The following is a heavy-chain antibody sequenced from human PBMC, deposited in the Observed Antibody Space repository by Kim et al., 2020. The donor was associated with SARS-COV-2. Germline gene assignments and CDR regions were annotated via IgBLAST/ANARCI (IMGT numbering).Heavy chain of an antibody. V-gene: IGHV4-39*01. D-gene: IGHD2-2*02. CDR1: GGSISSSSYY. J-gene: IGHJ3*02. CDR2: IYYSGST. CDR3: ARPPAPKIPDAFDI. Sequence: SETLSLTCTVSGGSISSSSYYWGWIRQPPGKGLEWIGSIYYSGSTYYNPSLKSRVTISVDTSKNQFSLKLSSVTAADTAVYYCARPPAPKIPDAFDIWGQGTMVTVSS.